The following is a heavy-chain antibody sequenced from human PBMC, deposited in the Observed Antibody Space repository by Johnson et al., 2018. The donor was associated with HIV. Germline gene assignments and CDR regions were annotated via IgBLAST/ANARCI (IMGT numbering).Heavy chain of an antibody. J-gene: IGHJ3*02. CDR2: VWFDGSHK. D-gene: IGHD6-6*01. V-gene: IGHV3-33*01. CDR3: ARDSSNSFRFEMYAFDI. CDR1: GFTFSNYG. Sequence: QVQLVESGGGLVQPGGSLRLSCAASGFTFSNYGMHWVRQAPGKGLEWVAVVWFDGSHKYYADSVKGRFTISRDNSKNTLYLQMNSLRPEDTAVYYCARDSSNSFRFEMYAFDIWGQGTMVTVSS.